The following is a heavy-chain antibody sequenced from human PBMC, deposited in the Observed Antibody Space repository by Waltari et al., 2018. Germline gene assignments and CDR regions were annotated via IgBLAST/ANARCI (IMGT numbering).Heavy chain of an antibody. J-gene: IGHJ4*02. V-gene: IGHV1-69*01. CDR2: LIPIFLTA. D-gene: IGHD2-21*01. CDR1: GGTFSRFS. Sequence: QVQLVQSGAEVRKPGSSVKVSCKTSGGTFSRFSISWVRLAPGQGLEWMGGLIPIFLTANYAQKFEGRRTMDADEATSTVYMELRGLTSDDTAVYYCADCGGDCPHWGQGTLVTVSS. CDR3: ADCGGDCPH.